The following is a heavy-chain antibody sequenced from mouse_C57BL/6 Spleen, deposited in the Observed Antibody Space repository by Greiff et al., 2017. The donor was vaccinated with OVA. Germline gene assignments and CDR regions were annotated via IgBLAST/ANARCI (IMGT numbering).Heavy chain of an antibody. J-gene: IGHJ3*01. D-gene: IGHD1-1*01. V-gene: IGHV1-22*01. Sequence: VQLKQSGPELVKPGASVKMSCKASGYTFTDYNMHWVKQSHGQSLEWIGCINPNNGGTSYNQKFKGKATLTVNKSSSTAYMELRSLTSEDSAVYYCARGAYSAWFAYWGKGTTVTVAA. CDR2: INPNNGGT. CDR3: ARGAYSAWFAY. CDR1: GYTFTDYN.